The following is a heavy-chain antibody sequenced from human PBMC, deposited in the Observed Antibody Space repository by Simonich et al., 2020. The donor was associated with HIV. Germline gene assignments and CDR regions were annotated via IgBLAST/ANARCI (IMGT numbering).Heavy chain of an antibody. D-gene: IGHD3-10*01. J-gene: IGHJ3*02. V-gene: IGHV4-34*02. CDR2: INYSRST. CDR3: ARPQQDYGGHRGHDAFDI. Sequence: QVQLQQWGAGLLKPSETLSLTCAVYGGSFSGYYWSWIRQPPGKGLEWIGKINYSRSTNYNPALKSRVIISVDTSKNQVSRRLSSVTAADTAVYYCARPQQDYGGHRGHDAFDIWGQGTMVTVYS. CDR1: GGSFSGYY.